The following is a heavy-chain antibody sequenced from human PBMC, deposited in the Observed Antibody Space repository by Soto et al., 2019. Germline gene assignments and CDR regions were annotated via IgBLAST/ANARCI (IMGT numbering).Heavy chain of an antibody. CDR2: ISAYNGNT. Sequence: ASVKVSCKASGYTFTSYGISWVRQAPGQGLEWMGWISAYNGNTNYAQKLQGRVTMTTDTSTSTAYMELRSLRSDDTAVYYCARDPRTDYYDSSGYDGNWFDPWGQGTLVTVSS. CDR3: ARDPRTDYYDSSGYDGNWFDP. D-gene: IGHD3-22*01. J-gene: IGHJ5*02. V-gene: IGHV1-18*01. CDR1: GYTFTSYG.